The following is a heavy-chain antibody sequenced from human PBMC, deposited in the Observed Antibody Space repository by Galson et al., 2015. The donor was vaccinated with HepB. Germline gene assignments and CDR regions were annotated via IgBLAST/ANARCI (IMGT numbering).Heavy chain of an antibody. D-gene: IGHD6-13*01. CDR2: IIPILGIA. V-gene: IGHV1-69*02. CDR3: ASGPPIAAAGTDVPIDY. CDR1: GGTFSSYT. Sequence: SVKASCKASGGTFSSYTISWVRQAPGQGLEWMGRIIPILGIANYAQKFQGRVTITADKSTSTAYMELSSLRSEDTAVYYCASGPPIAAAGTDVPIDYWGQGTLVTVSS. J-gene: IGHJ4*02.